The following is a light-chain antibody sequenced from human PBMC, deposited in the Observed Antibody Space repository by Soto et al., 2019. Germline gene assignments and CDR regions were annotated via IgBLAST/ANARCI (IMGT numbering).Light chain of an antibody. CDR1: QDINNR. CDR2: SAS. V-gene: IGKV1-12*01. J-gene: IGKJ4*01. Sequence: DLEMTQSPSLVSASVGDRVSIICRANQDINNRLVWYQQIPGKAPKLLIYSASTLLTGVPSRFNGSGSGTDFTLTISSLQPEDFATYYCQQANNFPLTFGGGTKVEIK. CDR3: QQANNFPLT.